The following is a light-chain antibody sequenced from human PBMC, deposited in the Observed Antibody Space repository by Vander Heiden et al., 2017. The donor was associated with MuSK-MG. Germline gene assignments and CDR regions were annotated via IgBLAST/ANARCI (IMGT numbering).Light chain of an antibody. J-gene: IGLJ2*01. CDR1: SLRSYY. CDR2: GKN. V-gene: IGLV3-19*01. CDR3: NSRDSSGNHPV. Sequence: SSELTQDPAVSVALGQTVRITCQGDSLRSYYASWYQQKPGQAPVLVSYGKNNRPSGIPDRFSGSSSGNTASLTITGAQAEDEADYDCNSRDSSGNHPVFGGGTKLTVL.